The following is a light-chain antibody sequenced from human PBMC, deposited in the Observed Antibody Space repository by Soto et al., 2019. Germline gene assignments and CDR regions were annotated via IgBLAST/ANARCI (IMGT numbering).Light chain of an antibody. V-gene: IGKV3-11*01. CDR1: QSISVY. CDR3: QQRDNWPLT. Sequence: EIVLTQSPATLSLSPGERATLSCRASQSISVYLAWYQQRPGQAPRLLIYDASKRAPGIPPRFGGGGSGTDFTLTISSLEPEDVAVYYCQQRDNWPLTFGGGTKVEV. J-gene: IGKJ4*01. CDR2: DAS.